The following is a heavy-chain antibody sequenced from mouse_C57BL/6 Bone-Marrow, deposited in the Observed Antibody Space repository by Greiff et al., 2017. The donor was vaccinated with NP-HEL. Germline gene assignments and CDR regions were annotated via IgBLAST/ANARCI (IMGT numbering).Heavy chain of an antibody. Sequence: QVQLQQPGAELVKPGASVKISCKASGYAFSSYWMNWVKQRPGKGLEWIGQIYPGDGDTNYNGKFKGKATLTADKSSSTAYMQLSSLTSEDSAVYFCARGDDDYDEAYWGQGTLVTVSA. CDR3: ARGDDDYDEAY. CDR2: IYPGDGDT. J-gene: IGHJ3*01. V-gene: IGHV1-80*01. CDR1: GYAFSSYW. D-gene: IGHD2-4*01.